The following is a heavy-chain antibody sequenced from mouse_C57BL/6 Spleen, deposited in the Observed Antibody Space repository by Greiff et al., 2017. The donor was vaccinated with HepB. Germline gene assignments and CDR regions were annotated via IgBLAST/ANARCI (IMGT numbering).Heavy chain of an antibody. V-gene: IGHV1-50*01. CDR3: ARGNWFAY. CDR2: IDPSDSYT. CDR1: GYTFTSYW. Sequence: QVQLQQPGAELVKPGASVKLSCKASGYTFTSYWMQWVKQRPGQGLEWIGEIDPSDSYTNYNQKFKGKATLTVDTSSSTAYMQLSSLTSEDSAVSYCARGNWFAYWGQGTLVTVSA. J-gene: IGHJ3*01.